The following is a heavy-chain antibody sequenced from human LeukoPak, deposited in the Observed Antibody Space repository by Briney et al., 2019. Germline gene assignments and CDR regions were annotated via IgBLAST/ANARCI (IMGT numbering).Heavy chain of an antibody. CDR2: ISEIGIGT. D-gene: IGHD3-10*02. Sequence: GGSLRLSCAASGFIFSNYVMGWVRQAPGKGLELVSSISEIGIGTYYADSVKGRFTIFRDNSKNILYLQMNSLRAEDTAIYYCAKRGGGTMFAFDIWGQGTMVTVSS. CDR3: AKRGGGTMFAFDI. CDR1: GFIFSNYV. V-gene: IGHV3-23*01. J-gene: IGHJ3*02.